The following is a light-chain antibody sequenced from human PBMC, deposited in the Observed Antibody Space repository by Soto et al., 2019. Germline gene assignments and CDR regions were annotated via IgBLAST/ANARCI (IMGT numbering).Light chain of an antibody. Sequence: EIVMTQSPGPLSVSPGDGATLSCRASESVNRFLAWYQHKPGQAPRLLIYGASTRAAGVPVRFSGSGSGTEFTLTISSLQSEDLAVYYCQQYNSWPRPFGQGTKVEIK. CDR1: ESVNRF. V-gene: IGKV3-15*01. J-gene: IGKJ1*01. CDR3: QQYNSWPRP. CDR2: GAS.